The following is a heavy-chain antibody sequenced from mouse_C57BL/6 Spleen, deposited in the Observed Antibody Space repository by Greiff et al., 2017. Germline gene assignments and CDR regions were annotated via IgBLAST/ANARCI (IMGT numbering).Heavy chain of an antibody. CDR1: GYSITSGYD. J-gene: IGHJ2*01. CDR3: ARGYYGGNFDY. V-gene: IGHV3-1*01. Sequence: DVHLVESGPGMVKPSQSLSLTCTVTGYSITSGYDWHWIRHFPGNKLEWMGYISYSGSTNYNPSLKSRISITHDTSKNHFFLKLNSVTTEDTATYYCARGYYGGNFDYWGQGTTLTVSS. D-gene: IGHD1-2*01. CDR2: ISYSGST.